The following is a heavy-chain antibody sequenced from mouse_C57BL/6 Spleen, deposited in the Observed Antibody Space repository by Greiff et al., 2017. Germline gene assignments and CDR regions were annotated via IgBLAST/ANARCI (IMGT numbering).Heavy chain of an antibody. CDR2: IDPSDSYT. CDR1: GYTFTSYW. Sequence: QVQLQQPGAELVKPGASVKLSCKASGYTFTSYWMQWVKQRPGQGLEWIGEIDPSDSYTNYNQKFKGKATLTVDTSSSTAYMQLSSLTSEDSAVYDCGREGAMDYWGQGTSVTVSS. J-gene: IGHJ4*01. CDR3: GREGAMDY. V-gene: IGHV1-50*01.